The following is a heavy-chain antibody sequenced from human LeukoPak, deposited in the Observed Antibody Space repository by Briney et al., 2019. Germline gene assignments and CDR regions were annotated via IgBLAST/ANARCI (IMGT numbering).Heavy chain of an antibody. CDR1: GFTFTDY. J-gene: IGHJ6*02. CDR2: FRNSDFPV. Sequence: GGSLRLSCAAASGFTFTDYISWIRQAPGKGLDWVSYFRNSDFPVYYADSVKGRFTISRDNAKDSLYLQMNSLRAEDTAVYFCASWDGPSAGLDVWGQGTTVTVSS. V-gene: IGHV3-11*01. CDR3: ASWDGPSAGLDV. D-gene: IGHD1-26*01.